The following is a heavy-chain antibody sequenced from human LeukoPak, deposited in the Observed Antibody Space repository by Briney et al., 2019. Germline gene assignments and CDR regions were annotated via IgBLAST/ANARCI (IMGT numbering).Heavy chain of an antibody. J-gene: IGHJ6*02. Sequence: SQTLSLTCTVSGGSISSGSYYWSWIRQPAGKGLEWIGRIYTSGSTNYNPSLKSRVTISVDTSKNQFSLKLSSVTAADTAVYYCARRATVRRFEDYYYGMDVWGQGTTVTVSS. CDR2: IYTSGST. CDR3: ARRATVRRFEDYYYGMDV. CDR1: GGSISSGSYY. V-gene: IGHV4-61*02. D-gene: IGHD4-11*01.